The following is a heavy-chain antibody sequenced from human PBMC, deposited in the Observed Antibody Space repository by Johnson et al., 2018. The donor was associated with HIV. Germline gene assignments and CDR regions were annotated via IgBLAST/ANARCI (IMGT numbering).Heavy chain of an antibody. CDR2: IRYDGSSQ. V-gene: IGHV3-33*08. J-gene: IGHJ3*02. CDR3: VRPTTILTNDAFNI. Sequence: QVQLVESGGGVVQPGRSLRLSCAASGFTFSSYDMHWVRQAPGKGLEWVAFIRYDGSSQYFADSVKGRFTISRDNAKNSLYLQMNSLRAEDTAVYYCVRPTTILTNDAFNIWGQGTMVTVAS. D-gene: IGHD3-9*01. CDR1: GFTFSSYD.